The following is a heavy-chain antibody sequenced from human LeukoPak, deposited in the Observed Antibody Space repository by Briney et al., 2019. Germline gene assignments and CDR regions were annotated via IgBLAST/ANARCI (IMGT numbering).Heavy chain of an antibody. CDR2: ISYDGSNK. CDR1: GFTFSSYG. J-gene: IGHJ4*02. Sequence: GGSLRLSCAASGFTFSSYGMHWVRQAPGKGLEWVAVISYDGSNKYYADSVKGRFTISRDNSKNTLYLQMNSLRAEDTAVYYCAKGPGLAFYFDYWGQGTLVTVSS. V-gene: IGHV3-30*18. D-gene: IGHD5-12*01. CDR3: AKGPGLAFYFDY.